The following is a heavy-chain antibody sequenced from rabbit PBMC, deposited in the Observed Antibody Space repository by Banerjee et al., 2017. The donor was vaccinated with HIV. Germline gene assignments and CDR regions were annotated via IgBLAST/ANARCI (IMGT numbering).Heavy chain of an antibody. CDR2: IYPDDGST. J-gene: IGHJ4*01. D-gene: IGHD6-1*01. Sequence: EESGGDLVKPEGSLTLTCKASGFDFSNYIISWVRQAPGKGLEWIAWIYPDDGSTDYATWVNGRFTISLDNAQNTVFLQMTSLTAADTATYFCARGTRYYTYDYAGYAYDLWGPGTLVTVS. CDR3: ARGTRYYTYDYAGYAYDL. CDR1: GFDFSNYI. V-gene: IGHV1S47*01.